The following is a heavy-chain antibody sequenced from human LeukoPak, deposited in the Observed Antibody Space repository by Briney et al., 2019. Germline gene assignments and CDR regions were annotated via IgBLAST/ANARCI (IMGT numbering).Heavy chain of an antibody. D-gene: IGHD3/OR15-3a*01. Sequence: GGSLRLSCAASGFTFSSHAMHWVRQAPGKGLEWVAAISRDGSNKYCADSVTGRFTISSDNSKNTLYLQVNSLKTEDSAVYYCARESRICGTGYSDFDYWGQGTLVTVSS. J-gene: IGHJ4*02. CDR2: ISRDGSNK. V-gene: IGHV3-30*04. CDR3: ARESRICGTGYSDFDY. CDR1: GFTFSSHA.